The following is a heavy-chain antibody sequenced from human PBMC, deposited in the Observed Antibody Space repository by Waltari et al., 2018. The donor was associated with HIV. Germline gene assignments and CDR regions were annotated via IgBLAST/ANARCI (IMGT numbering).Heavy chain of an antibody. J-gene: IGHJ5*02. D-gene: IGHD2-15*01. CDR3: ARNAILNVVVVAATGFDP. CDR1: GGSFSGYY. Sequence: QVQLQQWGAGLLKPSETLSLTCAVYGGSFSGYYWSWIRQPPGKGLEWIGEINHRGSTNYNPSLQSRVTISVDTSKNQFSLKLSSVTAADTAVYYCARNAILNVVVVAATGFDPWGQGTLVTVSS. V-gene: IGHV4-34*01. CDR2: INHRGST.